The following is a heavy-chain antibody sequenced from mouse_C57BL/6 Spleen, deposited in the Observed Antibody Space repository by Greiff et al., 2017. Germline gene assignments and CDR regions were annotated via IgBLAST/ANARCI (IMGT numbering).Heavy chain of an antibody. CDR1: GYTFTSYW. D-gene: IGHD2-1*01. J-gene: IGHJ3*01. Sequence: QVQLQQPGAELVRPGSSVKLSCKASGYTFTSYWMHWVKQRPIQGLEWIGNIDPSDSETYYNQKFKDKATLTVDKSSSTAYMQLSSLTSEDSAVYYCARDGNYSTWFAYWGQGTLVTVSA. CDR2: IDPSDSET. CDR3: ARDGNYSTWFAY. V-gene: IGHV1-52*01.